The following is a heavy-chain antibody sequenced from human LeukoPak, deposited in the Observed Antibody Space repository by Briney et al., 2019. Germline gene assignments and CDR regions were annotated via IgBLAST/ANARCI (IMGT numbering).Heavy chain of an antibody. CDR3: ARHPREYSSPGSLDY. CDR2: IYPGDSDT. J-gene: IGHJ4*02. CDR1: GYSFTSYW. V-gene: IGHV5-51*01. Sequence: GESLKISCKGSGYSFTSYWIGWVRQMPGKGLEWMGIIYPGDSDTRYSPSFQGQVTISADKSISTAYLQWSSLKASDTAMYYCARHPREYSSPGSLDYWGQGTLVTVSS. D-gene: IGHD6-6*01.